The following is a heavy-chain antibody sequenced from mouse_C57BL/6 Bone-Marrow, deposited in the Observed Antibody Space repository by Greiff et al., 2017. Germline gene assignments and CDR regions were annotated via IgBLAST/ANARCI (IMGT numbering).Heavy chain of an antibody. CDR2: IDPSDSET. D-gene: IGHD3-2*02. CDR3: ARQLRLPWFAY. V-gene: IGHV1-52*01. CDR1: GYTFTSYW. Sequence: QVQLQQSGAELVRPGSSVKLSCKASGYTFTSYWMHWVKQRPIQGLEWIGNIDPSDSETHYNQKFKDKATLTVDKSSSTAYMQLSSLTSEDSAVYYCARQLRLPWFAYWGQGTLVTVSA. J-gene: IGHJ3*01.